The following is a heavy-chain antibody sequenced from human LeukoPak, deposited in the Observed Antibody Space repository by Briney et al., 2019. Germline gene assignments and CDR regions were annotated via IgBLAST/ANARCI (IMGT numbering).Heavy chain of an antibody. J-gene: IGHJ4*02. CDR2: ISYDGSNK. Sequence: GGSLRLSCAASGFTFSSYGMHWVRQAPGKGLEWVAVISYDGSNKYYADSVKGRFTISRDNSKNTLYLQMNSLRAEDTAVYYCAKSGAVAGYYFDYWGQGTLVTVSS. CDR3: AKSGAVAGYYFDY. D-gene: IGHD6-19*01. V-gene: IGHV3-30*18. CDR1: GFTFSSYG.